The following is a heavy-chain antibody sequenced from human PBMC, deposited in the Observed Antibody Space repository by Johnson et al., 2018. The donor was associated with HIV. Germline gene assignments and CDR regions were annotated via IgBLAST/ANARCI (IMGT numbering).Heavy chain of an antibody. V-gene: IGHV3-33*01. CDR3: ARDATPWGGAYVGYAFDL. J-gene: IGHJ3*01. D-gene: IGHD4-17*01. CDR2: MWYDGRNK. CDR1: GFTFSTYG. Sequence: QMLLVESGGGVVQPGRSLRLSCAASGFTFSTYGMHWVRQAPGKGLEWVAVMWYDGRNKYYADSVKGRFTISRDNSKNTLYLQMNSLRAEDTAVYYCARDATPWGGAYVGYAFDLWGQGTMVAVSS.